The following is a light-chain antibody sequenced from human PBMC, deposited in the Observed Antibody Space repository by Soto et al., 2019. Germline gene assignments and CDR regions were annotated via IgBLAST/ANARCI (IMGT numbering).Light chain of an antibody. V-gene: IGKV1-8*01. Sequence: AIRMTQSPSSLSASTGDRVTNTCRASQGISSYLAWYQQKPGKAPKLLIYAASTLQSGVPSRFSGSGSGTDFTLTISCLQSEDFATYYSQQYYSSPYTIGQGTKLEIK. CDR1: QGISSY. J-gene: IGKJ2*01. CDR2: AAS. CDR3: QQYYSSPYT.